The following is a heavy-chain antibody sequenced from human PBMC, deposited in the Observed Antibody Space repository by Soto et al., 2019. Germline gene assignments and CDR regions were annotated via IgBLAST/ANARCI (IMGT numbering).Heavy chain of an antibody. J-gene: IGHJ5*02. CDR3: TRVATAVPS. V-gene: IGHV4-61*05. CDR1: GGSISSSSYY. Sequence: PSETLSLTCTVSGGSISSSSYYWSWIRQPPGKELEWIGNIYYRGTTNYNPSLQGRVTMSIDTSKNQFSLMLTSVTAADTAVYYCTRVATAVPSWGRGVLVTVSS. CDR2: IYYRGTT. D-gene: IGHD5-18*01.